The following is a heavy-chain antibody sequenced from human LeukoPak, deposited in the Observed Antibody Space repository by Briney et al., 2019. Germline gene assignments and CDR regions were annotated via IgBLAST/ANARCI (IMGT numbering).Heavy chain of an antibody. J-gene: IGHJ4*02. CDR3: ARHCSSTSCYSFDY. CDR2: INHSGST. D-gene: IGHD2-2*01. CDR1: GGSFSGYY. V-gene: IGHV4-34*01. Sequence: SETLSLTCAVYGGSFSGYYWSWIRQPPGKGLEWIGEINHSGSTNYNPSLKSRVTISVDTSKNQFSLKLSSVTAADTAVYYCARHCSSTSCYSFDYWGQGTLVTVSS.